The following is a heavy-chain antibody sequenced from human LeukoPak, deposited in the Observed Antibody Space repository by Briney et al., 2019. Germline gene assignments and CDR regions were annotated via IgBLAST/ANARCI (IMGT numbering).Heavy chain of an antibody. J-gene: IGHJ4*02. V-gene: IGHV4-59*01. CDR2: IYYSGST. Sequence: NPSETLFLTCTVSGGSISSYYWSWIRQPPGKGLEWIGYIYYSGSTNYNPSLKSRVTISVDTSKNQFSLKLSSVTAADTAVYYCARLRGSGWDYWGQGTLVTVSS. CDR1: GGSISSYY. D-gene: IGHD6-19*01. CDR3: ARLRGSGWDY.